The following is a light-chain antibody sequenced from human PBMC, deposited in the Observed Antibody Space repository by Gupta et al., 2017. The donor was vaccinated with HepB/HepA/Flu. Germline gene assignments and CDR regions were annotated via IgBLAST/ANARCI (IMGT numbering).Light chain of an antibody. V-gene: IGLV1-47*01. Sequence: QSVLTQPPSASETPGQRVTISCYGSSSNIGTNYVYWFQHLPGTAPKLLIYRNNQRPSGVPDRFSGSKSGTSASLAISGLRSEDEADYYCAAWDDSLSGYVFAAGTKVTVL. J-gene: IGLJ1*01. CDR2: RNN. CDR1: SSNIGTNY. CDR3: AAWDDSLSGYV.